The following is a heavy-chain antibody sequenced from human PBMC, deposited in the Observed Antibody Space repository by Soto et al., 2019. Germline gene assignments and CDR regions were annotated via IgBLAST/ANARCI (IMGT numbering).Heavy chain of an antibody. CDR3: ARKRCSDYCSSTSCLTGPPRNNYYYGMDV. V-gene: IGHV1-69*01. CDR2: IIPIFGTA. D-gene: IGHD2-2*01. J-gene: IGHJ6*02. Sequence: QVQLVQSGAEVKKPGSSVKVSCKASGGTFSSYAISWVRQAPGQGLEWMGGIIPIFGTANYAQKFQGRVTITADESTSTAYMELSSLRSEDTAVYYCARKRCSDYCSSTSCLTGPPRNNYYYGMDVWGQGTTVTVSS. CDR1: GGTFSSYA.